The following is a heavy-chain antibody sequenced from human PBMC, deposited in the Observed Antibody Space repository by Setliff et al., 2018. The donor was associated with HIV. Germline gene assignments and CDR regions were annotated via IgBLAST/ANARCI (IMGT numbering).Heavy chain of an antibody. Sequence: PGGSLRLSCAGSGSAFSSYAMSWVRQAPGKGLEWVSAISGSGGTTNYADSVKGRFTISRDNSKNTVYLQMNSLRAEDTAIYYCAKDARWNYVGFDYWGQGTLVTVSS. CDR3: AKDARWNYVGFDY. V-gene: IGHV3-23*01. CDR1: GSAFSSYA. CDR2: ISGSGGTT. D-gene: IGHD1-7*01. J-gene: IGHJ4*02.